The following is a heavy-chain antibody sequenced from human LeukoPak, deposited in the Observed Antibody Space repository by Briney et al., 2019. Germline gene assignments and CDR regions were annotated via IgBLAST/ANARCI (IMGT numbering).Heavy chain of an antibody. Sequence: TGGSLRLSCAASGFTFSSHAMYWVRQAPGKGLEWVAVTSYDGNNKFYADSVKGRFTISRDNSKNTLYLQMNSLRAEDTAVYYCARDVVVTASYYYGMDVWGQGTTVTVSS. J-gene: IGHJ6*02. V-gene: IGHV3-30-3*01. CDR3: ARDVVVTASYYYGMDV. D-gene: IGHD2-21*02. CDR2: TSYDGNNK. CDR1: GFTFSSHA.